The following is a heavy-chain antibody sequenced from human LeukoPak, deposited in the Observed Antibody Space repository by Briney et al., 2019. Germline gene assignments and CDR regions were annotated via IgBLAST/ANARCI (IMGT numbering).Heavy chain of an antibody. D-gene: IGHD3-3*01. CDR1: GFTFSSYG. Sequence: GGSLRLSCAASGFTFSSYGMHWVRQAPGKGLEWVAVIWYDGSNKYYADSVKGRFTISRDNSKNTLYLQMNSLRAEDTAVYYCAREAPPYYDFWSGYYPFDYWGQGTLVTVSS. J-gene: IGHJ4*02. V-gene: IGHV3-33*01. CDR2: IWYDGSNK. CDR3: AREAPPYYDFWSGYYPFDY.